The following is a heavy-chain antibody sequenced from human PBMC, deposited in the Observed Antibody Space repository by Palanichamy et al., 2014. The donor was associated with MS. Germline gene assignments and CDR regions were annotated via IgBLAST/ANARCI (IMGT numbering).Heavy chain of an antibody. CDR2: IHYSGTT. CDR3: ARVGHTSRILY. D-gene: IGHD2-2*01. Sequence: QVQLQESGPGLVKASQTLSLTCSVSGDSMRSGGYFWSWIRQHPGQGLEWIGYIHYSGTTYYNPSLKSRLSISVDTSGDQFSLRLDSVTAADTALYYCARVGHTSRILYWGQGTLVTVSS. CDR1: GDSMRSGGYF. V-gene: IGHV4-31*03. J-gene: IGHJ4*02.